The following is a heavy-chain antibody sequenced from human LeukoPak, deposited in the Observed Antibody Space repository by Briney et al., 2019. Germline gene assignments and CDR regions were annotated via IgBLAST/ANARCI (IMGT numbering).Heavy chain of an antibody. J-gene: IGHJ4*02. D-gene: IGHD3-22*01. CDR3: AKGSYYDSSGSFYFDY. Sequence: GGSLRLSCAASGFTFSSYAMSWVRQAPGKGLEWVSGISGSGDNTYYAGSVKGRFTISRDNSKNTLYVQVNSLGTEDTAAYYCAKGSYYDSSGSFYFDYWGQGTLVTVSS. CDR2: ISGSGDNT. CDR1: GFTFSSYA. V-gene: IGHV3-23*01.